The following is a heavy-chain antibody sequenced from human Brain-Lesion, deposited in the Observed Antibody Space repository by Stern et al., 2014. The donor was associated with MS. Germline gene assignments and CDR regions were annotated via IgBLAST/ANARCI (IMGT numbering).Heavy chain of an antibody. CDR3: ARDQRGITIFGVVTDYYYLGMDV. J-gene: IGHJ6*02. Sequence: VQLEESGAEVKKPGASVKVSCKTSGYIFTGYYINWVRQAPGQGLEWMAWINPNTGGTKYAQKVQGRVTMSRDTSISTAYVELSSLTSDDTAVYYCARDQRGITIFGVVTDYYYLGMDVWGQGTTVTVSS. CDR1: GYIFTGYY. V-gene: IGHV1-2*02. D-gene: IGHD3-3*01. CDR2: INPNTGGT.